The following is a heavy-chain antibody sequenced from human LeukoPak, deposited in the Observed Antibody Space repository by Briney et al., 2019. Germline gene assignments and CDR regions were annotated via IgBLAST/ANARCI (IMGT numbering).Heavy chain of an antibody. J-gene: IGHJ5*02. D-gene: IGHD3-22*01. CDR1: GGSFSGYY. CDR3: ARRYYYDSSGYRIGGWFDP. V-gene: IGHV4-34*01. Sequence: SETLSLTCAVYGGSFSGYYWSWIRQPPGKGLEWIGEINHSGSTNYNPSLKSRVTISVDTSKNQFSLKLSSVTAADTAVYYCARRYYYDSSGYRIGGWFDPWGQGTLVTVSS. CDR2: INHSGST.